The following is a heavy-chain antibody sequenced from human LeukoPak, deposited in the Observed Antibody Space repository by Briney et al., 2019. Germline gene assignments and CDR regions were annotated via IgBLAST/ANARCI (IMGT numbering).Heavy chain of an antibody. CDR1: GFTFSSYA. CDR2: ISGSGGST. J-gene: IGHJ3*02. Sequence: GGSLKLSCAASGFTFSSYAMSWVRQAPGKGLEWVSAISGSGGSTYYADSVKGRFTISRDNSKNTLYLQMNSLRAEDTAVYYCAKTEQWLYAFDIWGQGTMVTVSS. CDR3: AKTEQWLYAFDI. V-gene: IGHV3-23*01. D-gene: IGHD6-19*01.